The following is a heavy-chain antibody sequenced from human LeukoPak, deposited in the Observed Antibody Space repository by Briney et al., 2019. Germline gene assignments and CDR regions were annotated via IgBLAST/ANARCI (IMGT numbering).Heavy chain of an antibody. Sequence: ASVKVSCKASGYTFTGYYMHWVRQAPGQGLEWMGWINPNSGGTNYAQKFQGRVTMTRDTSISTAYMELSRLRSDDTAVYYCAGSYCSSTSCYTRWFDPWGQGTLVTVSS. CDR1: GYTFTGYY. J-gene: IGHJ5*02. D-gene: IGHD2-2*02. V-gene: IGHV1-2*02. CDR2: INPNSGGT. CDR3: AGSYCSSTSCYTRWFDP.